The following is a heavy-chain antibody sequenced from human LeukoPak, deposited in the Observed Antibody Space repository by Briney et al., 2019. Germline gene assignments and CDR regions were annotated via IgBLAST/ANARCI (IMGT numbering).Heavy chain of an antibody. J-gene: IGHJ4*02. V-gene: IGHV4-34*01. D-gene: IGHD4-17*01. CDR3: TRMTTGHDY. CDR1: GVSFNDYY. CDR2: INHSGYT. Sequence: PSETLSLTCAVSGVSFNDYYWSWVRQTPGKGLEWIGEINHSGYTNYNPSLKSRVTLSIDTSRKQFSLNVRSVTVADTGIYYCTRMTTGHDYWGQGTLVTVSS.